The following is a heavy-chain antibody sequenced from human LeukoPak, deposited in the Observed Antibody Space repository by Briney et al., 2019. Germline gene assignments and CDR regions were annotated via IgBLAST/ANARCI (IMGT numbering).Heavy chain of an antibody. J-gene: IGHJ4*02. V-gene: IGHV4-4*07. CDR1: RGSIGTYY. CDR3: ARDSGRRGYPEYSFDY. D-gene: IGHD3-10*01. Sequence: PSETLSLTCTVSRGSIGTYYWSWIRQPAGKGLDWIGRIYTSGSTKKIPSLSSRVTISIDASKNQFSLRLSSLTAADTAIYYCARDSGRRGYPEYSFDYWGQGTPVIVSS. CDR2: IYTSGST.